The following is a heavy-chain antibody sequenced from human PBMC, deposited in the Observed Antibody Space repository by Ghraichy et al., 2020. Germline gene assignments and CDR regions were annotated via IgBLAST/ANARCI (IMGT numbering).Heavy chain of an antibody. CDR3: ARDMKVRDFWSGYDYYGMDV. CDR1: GFTFSSYW. Sequence: GGSLRLSCAASGFTFSSYWMHWVRQAPGKGLVWVSRINSDGSSTSYADSVKGRFTISRDNAKNTLYLQMNSLRAEDTAVYYCARDMKVRDFWSGYDYYGMDVWGQGTTVTVSS. J-gene: IGHJ6*02. V-gene: IGHV3-74*01. CDR2: INSDGSST. D-gene: IGHD3-3*01.